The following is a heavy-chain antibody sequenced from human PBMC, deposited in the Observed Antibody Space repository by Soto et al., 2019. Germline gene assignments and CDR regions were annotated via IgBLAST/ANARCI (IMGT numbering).Heavy chain of an antibody. J-gene: IGHJ5*02. CDR3: AKDLKRWELPTTRAWFDP. Sequence: ESGGGVVQPGRSLRLSCAASGFTFSSYGMHWVRQAPGKGLEWVAVISYDGSNKYYADSVKGRFTISRDNSKNTLYLQMNSLRAEDTAVYYCAKDLKRWELPTTRAWFDPWGQGTLVTVSS. CDR2: ISYDGSNK. V-gene: IGHV3-30*18. D-gene: IGHD1-26*01. CDR1: GFTFSSYG.